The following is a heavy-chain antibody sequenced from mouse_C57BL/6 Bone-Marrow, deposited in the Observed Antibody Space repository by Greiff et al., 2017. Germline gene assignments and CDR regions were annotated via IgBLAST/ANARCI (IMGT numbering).Heavy chain of an antibody. J-gene: IGHJ4*01. Sequence: EVQRVESGGGLVQPGGSLKLSCAASGFTFSDYYMYWVRQTPEKRLEWVAYISNGGGSTYYPDTVKGRFTISRDNAKNTLYLQMSRLKSEDTAMYYCARWGSSYTYYAMDYWGQGTSVTVSS. CDR1: GFTFSDYY. CDR2: ISNGGGST. D-gene: IGHD1-1*01. CDR3: ARWGSSYTYYAMDY. V-gene: IGHV5-12*01.